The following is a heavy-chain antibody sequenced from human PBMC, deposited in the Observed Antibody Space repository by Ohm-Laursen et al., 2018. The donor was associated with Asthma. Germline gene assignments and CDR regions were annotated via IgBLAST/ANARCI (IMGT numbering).Heavy chain of an antibody. CDR1: GGSISSGSYY. CDR3: AKSSRPFYFDS. CDR2: IYSSGST. V-gene: IGHV4-31*03. Sequence: SQTLSLTCTVSGGSISSGSYYWSWIRQHPGRGLEWIGYIYSSGSTNYNPSLKSRVAMSLDTSKNQFSLRLSSVIAADTAVYYCAKSSRPFYFDSWGQGTLVTVSS. D-gene: IGHD6-6*01. J-gene: IGHJ4*02.